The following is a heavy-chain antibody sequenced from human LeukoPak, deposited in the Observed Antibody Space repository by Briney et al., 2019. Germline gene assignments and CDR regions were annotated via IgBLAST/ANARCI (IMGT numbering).Heavy chain of an antibody. CDR3: ARVGDYYDSSGYRNHP. J-gene: IGHJ5*02. V-gene: IGHV4-30-4*08. D-gene: IGHD3-22*01. CDR1: GGSISSGDYY. Sequence: SQTLSLTCTVSGGSISSGDYYWSWIRQPLGKGLEWIGYIYYSGSTYYNPSLKSRVTISVDTSKNQFSLKLSSVTAADTAVYYCARVGDYYDSSGYRNHPWGQGTLVTVSS. CDR2: IYYSGST.